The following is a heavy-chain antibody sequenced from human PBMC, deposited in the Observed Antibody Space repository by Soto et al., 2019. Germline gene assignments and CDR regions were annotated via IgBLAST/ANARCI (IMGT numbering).Heavy chain of an antibody. CDR3: ASHRRITMVRGVIITPSSY. J-gene: IGHJ4*02. Sequence: GGSLRLSCAASGFTFSSYGMHWVRQAPGKGLEWVAVIWYDGSNKYYADSVKGRFTISRDNSKNTLYLQMNSLRAEDTAVYYCASHRRITMVRGVIITPSSYWGQGTLVTVSS. D-gene: IGHD3-10*01. CDR1: GFTFSSYG. CDR2: IWYDGSNK. V-gene: IGHV3-33*01.